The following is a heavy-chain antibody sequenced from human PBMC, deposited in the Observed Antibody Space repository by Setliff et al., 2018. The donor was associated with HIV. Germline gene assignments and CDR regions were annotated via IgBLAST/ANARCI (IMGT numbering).Heavy chain of an antibody. V-gene: IGHV4-59*01. CDR2: IYYNGTT. CDR1: GDSISRND. CDR3: ARRVGITIFGAPNQYYYMDV. D-gene: IGHD3-3*01. Sequence: PSETLSLTCTVSGDSISRNDWAWVRQPPGKGLEWIGHIYYNGTTNYNPSIKSRVTISVDTSKNQLSLKLNSVTGADTAILYCARRVGITIFGAPNQYYYMDVWGKGTTVTVS. J-gene: IGHJ6*03.